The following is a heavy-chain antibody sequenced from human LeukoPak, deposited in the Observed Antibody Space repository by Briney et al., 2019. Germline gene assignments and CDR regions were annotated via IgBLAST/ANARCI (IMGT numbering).Heavy chain of an antibody. J-gene: IGHJ4*02. CDR3: ARRNPGGYCSGGSCYSTRSYYFDY. V-gene: IGHV4-34*09. CDR1: GGSFSGYY. D-gene: IGHD2-15*01. Sequence: SETLSLTCAVYGGSFSGYYWSWIRQPPGKGLEWIGEINHSGSTYYNPSLKSRVTISVDTSKNQFSLKLSSVTAADTAVYYCARRNPGGYCSGGSCYSTRSYYFDYWGQGTLVTVSS. CDR2: INHSGST.